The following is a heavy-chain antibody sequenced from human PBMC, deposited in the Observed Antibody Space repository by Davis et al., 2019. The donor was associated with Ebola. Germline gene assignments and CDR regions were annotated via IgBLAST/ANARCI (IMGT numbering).Heavy chain of an antibody. CDR1: GFIISSYG. CDR2: IRYDGSNK. J-gene: IGHJ4*02. D-gene: IGHD3-10*01. Sequence: PSGTLSLSCAVSGFIISSYGLHWVRQGPGKGLEWVAFIRYDGSNKYYGDSVRGRFTISRNNSKNTLYLQMNSLGAEDTAVYYCAKGPGPGDLGQGTLVTVSS. V-gene: IGHV3-30*02. CDR3: AKGPGPGD.